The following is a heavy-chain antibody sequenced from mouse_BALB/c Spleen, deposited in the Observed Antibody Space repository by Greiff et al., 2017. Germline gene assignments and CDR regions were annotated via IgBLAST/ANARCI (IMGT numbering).Heavy chain of an antibody. D-gene: IGHD2-14*01. CDR3: ARRTDYRYGSWFAY. V-gene: IGHV1-9*01. CDR2: ILPGSGST. Sequence: QVQLQQSGAELMKPGASVKISCKATGYTFSSYWIERVKQRPGHGLEWIGEILPGSGSTNYNEKFKGKATFTADTSSNTAYMQLSSLTSEDSAVYYCARRTDYRYGSWFAYWGQGTLVTVSA. CDR1: GYTFSSYW. J-gene: IGHJ3*01.